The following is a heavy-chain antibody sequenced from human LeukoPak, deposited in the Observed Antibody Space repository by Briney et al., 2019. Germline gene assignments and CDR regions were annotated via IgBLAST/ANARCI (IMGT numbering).Heavy chain of an antibody. Sequence: GGPLRLSCAASGFTFSSYAMSWVRQAPGRGLEWVSAISGSGGSTYYADSVKGRFTISRDNSKNTLYLQMSSLRAEDTAVYYCASPDSSGYYDYFDSWGQGTLVTVSS. V-gene: IGHV3-23*01. CDR1: GFTFSSYA. J-gene: IGHJ4*02. CDR3: ASPDSSGYYDYFDS. CDR2: ISGSGGST. D-gene: IGHD3-22*01.